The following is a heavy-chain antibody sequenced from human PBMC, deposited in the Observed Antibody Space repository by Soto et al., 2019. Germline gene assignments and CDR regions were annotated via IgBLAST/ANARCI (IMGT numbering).Heavy chain of an antibody. D-gene: IGHD2-15*01. V-gene: IGHV1-69*06. CDR3: ATDHGGLYYFDY. J-gene: IGHJ4*02. CDR2: IIPIFGTA. CDR1: GGTFSSYA. Sequence: SVKVSCKASGGTFSSYAISWVRQAPEQGLEWMGGIIPIFGTANYAQKFQGRVTITADKSTSTAYMELSSLRSEDTAVYYCATDHGGLYYFDYWGQGTLVTVSS.